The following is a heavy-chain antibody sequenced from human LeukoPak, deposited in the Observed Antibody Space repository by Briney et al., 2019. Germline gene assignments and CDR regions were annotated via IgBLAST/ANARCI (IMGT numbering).Heavy chain of an antibody. CDR3: AKDSTDFNCSSTSCYFYKNDAFDI. Sequence: PGGSLRLSCAASGFTFSSYGMHWVRQAPGKGLEWVAFIRYDGSNKYYADSVKGRFTISRDNSKNTLYLQMNSLRAEDTAVYYCAKDSTDFNCSSTSCYFYKNDAFDIWGQGTMVTDSS. V-gene: IGHV3-30*02. J-gene: IGHJ3*02. D-gene: IGHD2-2*01. CDR1: GFTFSSYG. CDR2: IRYDGSNK.